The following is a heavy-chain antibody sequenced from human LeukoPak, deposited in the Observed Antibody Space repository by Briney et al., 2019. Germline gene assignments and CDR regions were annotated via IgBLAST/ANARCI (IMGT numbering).Heavy chain of an antibody. Sequence: PGGSLRLSCAASGFTFSSYGMHWVRQAPGKGLEWVAIISYDGSNKYYADSVKGRFTISRDNSKNTLYLQVNSLRSEDTAVYYCARDRSPYSGGWSPGDYWGQGTLVTVSS. CDR2: ISYDGSNK. CDR3: ARDRSPYSGGWSPGDY. V-gene: IGHV3-30*19. CDR1: GFTFSSYG. D-gene: IGHD6-19*01. J-gene: IGHJ4*02.